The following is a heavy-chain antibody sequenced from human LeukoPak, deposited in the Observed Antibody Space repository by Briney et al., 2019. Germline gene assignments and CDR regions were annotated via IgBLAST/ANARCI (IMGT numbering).Heavy chain of an antibody. CDR2: IYSGGST. CDR3: AGHDWFDP. J-gene: IGHJ5*02. Sequence: AGGSLRLSCAASGFTVSSNYMGWVRQAPGKGLEWVSVIYSGGSTYYADSVKGRFTISRDNSRNTLYLQMNSLRAEDTAVYYCAGHDWFDPWGQGTLVTVSS. CDR1: GFTVSSNY. V-gene: IGHV3-66*04.